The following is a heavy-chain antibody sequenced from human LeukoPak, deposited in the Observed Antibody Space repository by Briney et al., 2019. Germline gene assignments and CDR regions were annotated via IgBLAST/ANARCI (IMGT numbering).Heavy chain of an antibody. CDR1: GFTFSSYS. J-gene: IGHJ5*02. Sequence: QPGGSLRLSCAASGFTFSSYSMSWVRQAPGKGLEWVASIKEDGSEKYYVDSVKGRFTISKNNAKNAVYLQMHSLRAEDTAVYYCARGTRLPGPWGQGTLVTVSS. CDR3: ARGTRLPGP. CDR2: IKEDGSEK. V-gene: IGHV3-7*01. D-gene: IGHD3-10*01.